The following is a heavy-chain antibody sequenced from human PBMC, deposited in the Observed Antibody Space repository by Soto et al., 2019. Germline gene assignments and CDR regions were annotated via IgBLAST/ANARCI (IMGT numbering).Heavy chain of an antibody. V-gene: IGHV3-30*18. Sequence: QVQLVESGGGVVQPGRSLRLSCAASGFTFSSYGMHWVRQAPGKGLEWVAVISYDGSNKYYADSVKGRFTISRDNSKNTLYLQMNSLRAEDTAVYYCAKDPHYDSSGYSVYWGQGTLVTVSS. J-gene: IGHJ4*02. CDR2: ISYDGSNK. CDR3: AKDPHYDSSGYSVY. CDR1: GFTFSSYG. D-gene: IGHD3-22*01.